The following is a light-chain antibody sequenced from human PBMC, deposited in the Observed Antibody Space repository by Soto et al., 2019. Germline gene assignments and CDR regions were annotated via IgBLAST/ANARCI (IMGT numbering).Light chain of an antibody. CDR3: SSLRSGSTRV. V-gene: IGLV2-14*01. Sequence: QSVLAQPASVSGSPGQSIAISCTGTSSDVGGYDYVSWYQQQPDKAPKLIVYEVTHRPSGVSSRFSGSKSGNTASLTISGLQAEDEADYYCSSLRSGSTRVFGTGTKVTVL. J-gene: IGLJ1*01. CDR1: SSDVGGYDY. CDR2: EVT.